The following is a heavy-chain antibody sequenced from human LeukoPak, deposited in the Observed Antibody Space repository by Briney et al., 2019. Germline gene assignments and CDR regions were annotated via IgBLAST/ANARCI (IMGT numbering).Heavy chain of an antibody. CDR1: GFTFSSYA. Sequence: GGSLRLSCAASGFTFSSYAMHWVRQAPGKGLEWVAVISYDGSNKYYADSVKGRFTISRDNSKNTLYLQMNSLRAEDTAVYYCARGYSGYGTFDYWGQGTLVTVSS. CDR3: ARGYSGYGTFDY. CDR2: ISYDGSNK. D-gene: IGHD5-12*01. J-gene: IGHJ4*02. V-gene: IGHV3-30*04.